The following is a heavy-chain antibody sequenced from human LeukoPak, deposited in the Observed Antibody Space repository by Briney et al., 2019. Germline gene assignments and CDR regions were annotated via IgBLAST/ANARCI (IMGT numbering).Heavy chain of an antibody. CDR2: INPSGGST. V-gene: IGHV1-46*01. CDR1: GYTFTGYY. D-gene: IGHD2-8*01. J-gene: IGHJ3*02. CDR3: ARFAEMGAFDI. Sequence: ASVKVSCKASGYTFTGYYMHWVRQAPGQGLEWMGIINPSGGSTSYAQKFQGRVTMTRDTSTSTVYMELSSLRSEDTAVYYCARFAEMGAFDIWGQGTMVTVSS.